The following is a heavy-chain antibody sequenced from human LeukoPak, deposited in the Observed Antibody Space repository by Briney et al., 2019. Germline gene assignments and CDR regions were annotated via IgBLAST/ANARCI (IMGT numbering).Heavy chain of an antibody. Sequence: GGSLRLSCAAAGFTFSSYAMHWVRQVAGKGLEWASGISGSGESKFYADSVKGRFTVSRDNSKNTLYLQMNSLRVEDTAVYYSARGGYNWDTDAGWFDPWGLGTLVTVSS. CDR2: ISGSGESK. J-gene: IGHJ5*02. D-gene: IGHD1/OR15-1a*01. CDR3: ARGGYNWDTDAGWFDP. V-gene: IGHV3-23*01. CDR1: GFTFSSYA.